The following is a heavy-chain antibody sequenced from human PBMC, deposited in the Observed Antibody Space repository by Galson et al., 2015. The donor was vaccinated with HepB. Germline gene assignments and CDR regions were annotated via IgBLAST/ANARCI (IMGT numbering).Heavy chain of an antibody. CDR1: GFTFISYA. CDR2: ISGSGGTT. CDR3: AKGLHYYYYYMDV. J-gene: IGHJ6*03. Sequence: SLRLSCAASGFTFISYAMSWVRQAPGKGLEWVSTISGSGGTTYYADSVKGRFTISRDNSKNTLYLQMNSLRAEDTAVYYCAKGLHYYYYYMDVWGKGTTVTVSS. V-gene: IGHV3-23*01.